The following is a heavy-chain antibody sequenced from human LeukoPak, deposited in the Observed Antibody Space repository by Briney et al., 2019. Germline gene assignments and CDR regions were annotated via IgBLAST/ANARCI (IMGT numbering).Heavy chain of an antibody. V-gene: IGHV1-46*01. J-gene: IGHJ4*02. Sequence: ASVKVSCKASGCTFPSYFMHWVRQAPGQGLEWMGIINPTGGSTTYAQKFQGRVTMTRDTSTSTVYMELSSLRSDDTAVYYCARTAARRFDYWGQGTLVTVSS. D-gene: IGHD6-6*01. CDR2: INPTGGST. CDR3: ARTAARRFDY. CDR1: GCTFPSYF.